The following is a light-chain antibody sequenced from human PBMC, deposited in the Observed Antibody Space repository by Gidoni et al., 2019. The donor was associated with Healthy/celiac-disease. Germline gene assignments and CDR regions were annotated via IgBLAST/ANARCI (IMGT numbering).Light chain of an antibody. CDR3: AAWDDSLNGGV. J-gene: IGLJ2*01. CDR1: SSNIGSNT. Sequence: QSVLTQPPSASGTPGQRFTISCSGSSSNIGSNTVNWYQQLPGTAPKLLIYSNNQRPSGVPARFSGSKSGTSASLAISGLQSEDEADYYCAAWDDSLNGGVFGGGTKLTVL. V-gene: IGLV1-44*01. CDR2: SNN.